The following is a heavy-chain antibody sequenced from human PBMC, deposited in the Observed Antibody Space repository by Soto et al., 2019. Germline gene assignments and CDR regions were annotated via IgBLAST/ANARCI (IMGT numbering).Heavy chain of an antibody. CDR2: ISQDGNEK. J-gene: IGHJ4*02. V-gene: IGHV3-7*03. CDR1: GFTFASYW. CDR3: ARDPVEYLGWDY. Sequence: GGSLRLSCAASGFTFASYWMSWVRQTPGKGPEWVANISQDGNEKLYVDSVNGRFTISRDNAKNSLYLQMNSLRAEDTAVYYCARDPVEYLGWDYWGQGTLVTVSS.